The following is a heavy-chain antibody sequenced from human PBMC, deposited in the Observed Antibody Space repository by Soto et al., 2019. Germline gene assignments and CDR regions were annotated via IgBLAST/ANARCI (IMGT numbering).Heavy chain of an antibody. CDR1: SVSLRSFY. J-gene: IGHJ5*01. CDR2: VYHTGDT. CDR3: ARLGFGDLYSPLDS. Sequence: PLGTPSLPRPVSSVSLRSFYWGWVPQPPGKGLELVGSVYHTGDTYYNPSLRSRVTISIDTSKGHFSLKLTSVTAADTAVYYCARLGFGDLYSPLDSWGQGSLVTVSS. D-gene: IGHD3-10*01. V-gene: IGHV4-59*08.